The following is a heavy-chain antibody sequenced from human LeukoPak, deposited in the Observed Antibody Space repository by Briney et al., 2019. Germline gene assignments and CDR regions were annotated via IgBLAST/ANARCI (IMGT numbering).Heavy chain of an antibody. V-gene: IGHV4-59*10. CDR1: GGSFSGYY. CDR2: IYTSGST. CDR3: ARGASGNYHYFDY. Sequence: PSETLSLTCAVYGGSFSGYYWSWIRQPAGKGLEWIGRIYTSGSTDYNPSLKSRVTLSVDTSKNQFSLKLSSVTAADTAVYYCARGASGNYHYFDYWGQGTLVTVSS. D-gene: IGHD1-26*01. J-gene: IGHJ4*02.